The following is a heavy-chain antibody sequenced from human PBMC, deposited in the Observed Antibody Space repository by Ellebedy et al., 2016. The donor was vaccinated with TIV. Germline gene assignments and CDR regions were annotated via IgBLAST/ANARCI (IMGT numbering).Heavy chain of an antibody. CDR1: GFTFSIYA. Sequence: PGGSLRLSCSASGFTFSIYAMHWVRQAPGKGLEWVSSIDANGGSTYYADSVKGRFTISRDNSKNTLYLQLNSLRAEDTAVYYCAKGYSYGDYWGQGTLVTVSS. CDR3: AKGYSYGDY. J-gene: IGHJ4*02. D-gene: IGHD5-18*01. CDR2: IDANGGST. V-gene: IGHV3-64*04.